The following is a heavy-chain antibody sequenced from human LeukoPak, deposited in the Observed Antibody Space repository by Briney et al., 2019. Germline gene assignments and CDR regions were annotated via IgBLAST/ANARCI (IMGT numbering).Heavy chain of an antibody. Sequence: ASVNVSCKASEYTFTSYYMHWVRQAPGQGLEWMGIINPSGGSTSYAQKFQGRVTMTRDTSTSTVYMELSSLRSEDTAVYYCARGDYDYVWGSYRYFDYWGQGTLVTVSS. V-gene: IGHV1-46*01. CDR1: EYTFTSYY. CDR3: ARGDYDYVWGSYRYFDY. J-gene: IGHJ4*02. D-gene: IGHD3-16*02. CDR2: INPSGGST.